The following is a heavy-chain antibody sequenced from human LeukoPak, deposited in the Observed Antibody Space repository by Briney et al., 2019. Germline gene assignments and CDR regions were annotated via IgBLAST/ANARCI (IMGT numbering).Heavy chain of an antibody. CDR1: GFTFNNYA. J-gene: IGHJ3*01. D-gene: IGHD2-21*01. CDR2: ISGSRGDT. V-gene: IGHV3-23*01. Sequence: GGSLRLSCVASGFTFNNYAVSWVRQAPGKGLEWVSAISGSRGDTYYAASVQGRFTISRDNSRNTLYLQMNSLRAEDTALYYCAKDRRFPDDVLDLWGQGTLVTVSS. CDR3: AKDRRFPDDVLDL.